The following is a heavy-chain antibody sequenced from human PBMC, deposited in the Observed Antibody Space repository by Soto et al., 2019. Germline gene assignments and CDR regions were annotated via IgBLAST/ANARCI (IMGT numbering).Heavy chain of an antibody. CDR3: ATIFPTMVRGVINLAWWFDP. V-gene: IGHV1-24*01. D-gene: IGHD3-10*01. CDR1: GYTLTELS. CDR2: FDPEDGET. Sequence: ASVKVSCKVSGYTLTELSMHWVRQAPGKGLEWMGGFDPEDGETIYARKFQGRVTMTEDTSTDTAYMELSSLRSEDTAVYYCATIFPTMVRGVINLAWWFDPWGQGTLVTVSS. J-gene: IGHJ5*02.